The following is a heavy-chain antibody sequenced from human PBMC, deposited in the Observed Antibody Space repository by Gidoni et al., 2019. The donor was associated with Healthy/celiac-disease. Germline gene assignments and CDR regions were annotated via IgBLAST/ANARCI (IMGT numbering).Heavy chain of an antibody. CDR2: IYYSGST. V-gene: IGHV4-59*08. CDR3: ARTNASGWPLYYYGMDV. J-gene: IGHJ6*02. Sequence: QVQLQESGPGLVKPSETLSLTSTVSGVSITSYYWSWIRQPPGKGLEWIGYIYYSGSTNYNPSLKSRVTISVDTSKNQFSLKLSSVTAADTAVYYCARTNASGWPLYYYGMDVWGQGTTVTVSS. D-gene: IGHD6-19*01. CDR1: GVSITSYY.